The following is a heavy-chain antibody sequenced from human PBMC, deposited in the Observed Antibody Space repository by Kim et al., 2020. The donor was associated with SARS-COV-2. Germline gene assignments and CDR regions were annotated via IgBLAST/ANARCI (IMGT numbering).Heavy chain of an antibody. Sequence: DSVKGRFTNPRDNAKNSLYLQMNSLRAEDTAVYYCARDGGDIVVVPAASYWGQGTLVTVSS. CDR3: ARDGGDIVVVPAASY. D-gene: IGHD2-2*01. J-gene: IGHJ4*02. V-gene: IGHV3-7*03.